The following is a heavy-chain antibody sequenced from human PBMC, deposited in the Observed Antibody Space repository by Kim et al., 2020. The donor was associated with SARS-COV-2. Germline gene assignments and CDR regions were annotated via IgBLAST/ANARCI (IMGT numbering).Heavy chain of an antibody. J-gene: IGHJ4*02. CDR3: ATVTHDSRITMINLYFDY. CDR1: GYTLTELS. D-gene: IGHD3-22*01. CDR2: FDPEDGET. V-gene: IGHV1-24*01. Sequence: ASVKVSCKVSGYTLTELSMHWVRQAPGKGLEWMGGFDPEDGETIYAQKFQGRVTMTEDTSTDTAYMELSSPRSEDTAVYYCATVTHDSRITMINLYFDYWGQGTLVTVSS.